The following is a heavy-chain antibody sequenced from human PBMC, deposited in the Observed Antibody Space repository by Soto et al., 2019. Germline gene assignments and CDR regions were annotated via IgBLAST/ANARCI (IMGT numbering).Heavy chain of an antibody. CDR2: IYYRGNT. J-gene: IGHJ4*02. CDR3: AGEGGGYCSGGRCQVDY. CDR1: GGSISSSSYY. Sequence: QLQLQESGPGLVKPSETLSLTCTVSGGSISSSSYYWGWIRQPPGKGLEWIGSIYYRGNTYYNPSLKSRVTISVATSKKRFSLKRSSVTAADAAVYYCAGEGGGYCSGGRCQVDYWGQGTLVTVSS. D-gene: IGHD2-15*01. V-gene: IGHV4-39*02.